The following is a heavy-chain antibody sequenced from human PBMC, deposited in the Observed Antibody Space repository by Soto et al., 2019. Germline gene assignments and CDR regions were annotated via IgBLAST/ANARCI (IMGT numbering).Heavy chain of an antibody. Sequence: KPSETLSLTCTVSGGSISSSSYYWGWIRQPPGKGLEWIGSIYYSGSTYYNPSLKSRVTISVDTSKNQFSLKLSSVTAADTAVYYCARISYYDFWSAYYGDYYGMDVWDQGTTVTLS. D-gene: IGHD3-3*01. V-gene: IGHV4-39*01. J-gene: IGHJ6*02. CDR1: GGSISSSSYY. CDR3: ARISYYDFWSAYYGDYYGMDV. CDR2: IYYSGST.